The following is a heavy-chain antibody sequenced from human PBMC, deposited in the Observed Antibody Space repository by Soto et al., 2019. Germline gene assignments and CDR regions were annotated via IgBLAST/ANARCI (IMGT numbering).Heavy chain of an antibody. CDR2: INSDGSSA. J-gene: IGHJ6*02. Sequence: AGSLRLSCSSSVFPVISYCMHWVRPAPGKGLVWVSRINSDGSSAGWSDSLKGLXXXXXXXXXXXXXXRXXXRRAEDTAVYYCARDTPPRHHYYYGMDVWGQGTTVTVS. CDR3: ARDTPPRHHYYYGMDV. V-gene: IGHV3-74*01. CDR1: VFPVISYC.